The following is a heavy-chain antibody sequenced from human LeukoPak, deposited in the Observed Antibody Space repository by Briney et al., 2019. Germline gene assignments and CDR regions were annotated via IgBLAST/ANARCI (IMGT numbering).Heavy chain of an antibody. CDR2: IDWDDDK. D-gene: IGHD3-22*01. V-gene: IGHV2-70*11. J-gene: IGHJ4*02. Sequence: SGPTLVNPTQTLTLTCTFSGFSLSTSGMCVSWIRQPPGKALEWLARIDWDDDKYYSTSLKTRLTISTYTSKNQVVLTTTNMDPVDTATYYCARTQLRSEGYYDSSGYYYFDYWGQGTLVTVSS. CDR3: ARTQLRSEGYYDSSGYYYFDY. CDR1: GFSLSTSGMC.